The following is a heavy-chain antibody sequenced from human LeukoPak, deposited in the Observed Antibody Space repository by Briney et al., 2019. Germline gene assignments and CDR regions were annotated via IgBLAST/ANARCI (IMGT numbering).Heavy chain of an antibody. V-gene: IGHV3-9*01. Sequence: GRSLRLSCAASGFIFDDYAMHWARQAPGKGLEWVSGISWNSGSIGYADSVRGRFTISRDNSKNSLYLQMNSLRAEDTALYYCAKGPPYYYGSGSYYYFDYWGQGTLVTVSS. D-gene: IGHD3-10*01. CDR3: AKGPPYYYGSGSYYYFDY. J-gene: IGHJ4*02. CDR2: ISWNSGSI. CDR1: GFIFDDYA.